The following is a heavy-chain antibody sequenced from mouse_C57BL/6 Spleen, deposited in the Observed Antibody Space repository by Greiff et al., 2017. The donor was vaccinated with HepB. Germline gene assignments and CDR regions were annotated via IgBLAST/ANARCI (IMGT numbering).Heavy chain of an antibody. CDR1: GYTFTDYY. J-gene: IGHJ4*01. V-gene: IGHV1-26*01. D-gene: IGHD2-5*01. Sequence: EVKLQQSGPELVKPGASVKISCKASGYTFTDYYMNWVKQSHGKSLEWIGDINPNNGGTSYNQKFKGKATLTVDKSSSTAYMELRSLTSEDSAVYYCARSGHYSNYYAMDYWGQGTSVTVSS. CDR2: INPNNGGT. CDR3: ARSGHYSNYYAMDY.